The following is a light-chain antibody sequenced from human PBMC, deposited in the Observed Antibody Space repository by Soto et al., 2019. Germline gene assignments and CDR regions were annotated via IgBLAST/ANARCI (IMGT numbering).Light chain of an antibody. Sequence: DIQMTQSPSSLLASEGDRVTITCRASQGISNYLVWYQQKPGKVPKLLIHAASTLQSGVPSRFSGSGSGTDFTLTISSLQPEDVATYYCQNYNGAPWTFGQGTKVEIK. CDR3: QNYNGAPWT. V-gene: IGKV1-27*01. CDR1: QGISNY. J-gene: IGKJ1*01. CDR2: AAS.